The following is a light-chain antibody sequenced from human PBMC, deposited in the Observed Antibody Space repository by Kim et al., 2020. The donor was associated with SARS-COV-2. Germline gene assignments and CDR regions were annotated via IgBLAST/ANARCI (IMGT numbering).Light chain of an antibody. J-gene: IGLJ3*02. Sequence: QPVLTQSSSASASLGSSVKLTCTLSSGHSTFIIAWHQQQPGKAPRYLMTLEGSGSYNKGSGVPDRFSGSSSGADRYLTISNLQSEDEADYYCETSDSNTRVFGGGTQLTGL. V-gene: IGLV4-60*03. CDR3: ETSDSNTRV. CDR1: SGHSTFI. CDR2: LEGSGSY.